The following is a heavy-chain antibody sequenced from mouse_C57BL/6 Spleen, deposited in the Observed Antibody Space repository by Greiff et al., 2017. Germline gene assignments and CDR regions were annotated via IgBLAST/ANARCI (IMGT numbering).Heavy chain of an antibody. CDR1: GFNIKDYY. D-gene: IGHD1-1*01. CDR3: APHYGSSSYAMDY. CDR2: IDPEDGET. J-gene: IGHJ4*01. V-gene: IGHV14-2*01. Sequence: VQLKESGAELVKPGASVKLSCTASGFNIKDYYMHWVKQRTEQGLEWIGRIDPEDGETKYAPKFQGKATITADTSSNTAYLQLSSLTSEDTAVYYCAPHYGSSSYAMDYWGQGTSVTVSS.